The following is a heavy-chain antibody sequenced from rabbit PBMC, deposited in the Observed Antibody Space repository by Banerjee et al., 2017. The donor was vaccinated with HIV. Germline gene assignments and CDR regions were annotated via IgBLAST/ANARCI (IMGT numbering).Heavy chain of an antibody. CDR2: IGTGSGNT. Sequence: QSLEESGGDLVKPGASLTLTCTASGFSFNDSYALCWVRQAPGKGLEWIACIGTGSGNTYYATWAKGRFTISKASSTTVTLQMTSLTAADTATYFCARDPYPGSSGADLNLWGPGTLVTVS. CDR1: GFSFNDSYA. V-gene: IGHV1S40*01. CDR3: ARDPYPGSSGADLNL. D-gene: IGHD4-2*01. J-gene: IGHJ4*01.